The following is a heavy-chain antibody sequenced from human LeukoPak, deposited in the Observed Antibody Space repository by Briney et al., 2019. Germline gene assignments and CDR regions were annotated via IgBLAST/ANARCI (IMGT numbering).Heavy chain of an antibody. V-gene: IGHV4-61*02. D-gene: IGHD5-12*01. Sequence: PSETLSLTCTVSGGSISSGSYYWSWIRQPAGKGLEWIGRIYTSGSTNYNPSLKSRVTISVDTSKNQFSLKLSSVTAADTAVYYCARGTKATILYWGQGTLVTVSS. CDR3: ARGTKATILY. J-gene: IGHJ4*02. CDR2: IYTSGST. CDR1: GGSISSGSYY.